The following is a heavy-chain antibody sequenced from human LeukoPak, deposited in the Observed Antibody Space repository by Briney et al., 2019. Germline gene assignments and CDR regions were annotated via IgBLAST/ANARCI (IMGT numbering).Heavy chain of an antibody. Sequence: GRSLRLSCAASGFAFSSYAVHWVRQAPGKGLECVAVISHDGSKKYYADFVKGRFTISRDNSKNTLYLHMNSLIPEDTAVYFCAKDWKFYYVSGSFFPDNWGQGTLVTVSS. CDR3: AKDWKFYYVSGSFFPDN. J-gene: IGHJ4*02. V-gene: IGHV3-30-3*01. CDR2: ISHDGSKK. D-gene: IGHD3-10*01. CDR1: GFAFSSYA.